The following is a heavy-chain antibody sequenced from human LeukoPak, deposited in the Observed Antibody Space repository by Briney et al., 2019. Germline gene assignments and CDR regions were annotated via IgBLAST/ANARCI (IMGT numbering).Heavy chain of an antibody. V-gene: IGHV3-21*01. D-gene: IGHD3-10*01. CDR1: GFTFSSYS. CDR2: ISSSSSYI. Sequence: GGSLRLSCAASGFTFSSYSMNWVRQAPGKGLEWASSISSSSSYIYYADSVKGRFTISRDNAKNSLYLQMNSLRAEDTAVYYCARDRGPSRITMVRGVIKGYFDYWGQGTLVTVSS. CDR3: ARDRGPSRITMVRGVIKGYFDY. J-gene: IGHJ4*02.